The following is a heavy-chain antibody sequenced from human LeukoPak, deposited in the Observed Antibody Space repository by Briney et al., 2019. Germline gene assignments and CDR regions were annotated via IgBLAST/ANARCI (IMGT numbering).Heavy chain of an antibody. CDR2: IYSDGST. V-gene: IGHV3-66*01. CDR1: GFTFSSYA. J-gene: IGHJ4*02. CDR3: ARDKSTTGDYFDY. Sequence: PGGSLRLSCAASGFTFSSYAMSWVRQAPGKGLEWVSVIYSDGSTYYADSVKGRFTISRDNSKNTVFLHMNSLRAEDTAVYYCARDKSTTGDYFDYWGQGTLVTVSS. D-gene: IGHD1-26*01.